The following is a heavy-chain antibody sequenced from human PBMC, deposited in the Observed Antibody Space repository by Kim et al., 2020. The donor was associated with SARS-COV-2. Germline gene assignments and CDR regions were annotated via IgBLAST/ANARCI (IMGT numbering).Heavy chain of an antibody. D-gene: IGHD6-13*01. CDR3: ATAVNTSSWSLFDY. CDR2: IWYDGSNK. Sequence: GGSLRLSCAASGFTFSSYGMHWVRQAPGKGLEWVAVIWYDGSNKYYADSVKGRFTISRDNSKNTLYLQMNSLRAEDTAVYYCATAVNTSSWSLFDYWGQGTLVTVSS. CDR1: GFTFSSYG. J-gene: IGHJ4*02. V-gene: IGHV3-33*01.